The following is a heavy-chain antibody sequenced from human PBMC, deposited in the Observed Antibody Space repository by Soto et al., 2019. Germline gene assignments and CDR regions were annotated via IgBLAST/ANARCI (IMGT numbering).Heavy chain of an antibody. CDR2: IFVGSGNT. V-gene: IGHV1-58*01. CDR1: GFTFTSFA. J-gene: IGHJ3*02. D-gene: IGHD3-22*01. CDR3: AAAVYYYDSNGDI. Sequence: GASVKISCKASGFTFTSFAVQWVRQARGQRLEWFRWIFVGSGNTHYAQKFQEGVTITRDMSTSTAYMELRSLRSEDTGVYYCAAAVYYYDSNGDIWGEGTMVTV.